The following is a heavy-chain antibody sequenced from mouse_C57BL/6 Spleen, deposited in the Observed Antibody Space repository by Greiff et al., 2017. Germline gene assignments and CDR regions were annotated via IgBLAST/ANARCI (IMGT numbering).Heavy chain of an antibody. J-gene: IGHJ2*01. D-gene: IGHD3-2*02. V-gene: IGHV1-81*01. Sequence: VQLQQSGAELVMPGASVKLSCKASGYTFTSYWLHWVKQRPGQGLEWIGEIDPRSGNTYYNENIKGKATLSADKSSSTAYMELRSLSSEDSAVYFCARETAQASYDYWGQGTTLTVSS. CDR3: ARETAQASYDY. CDR1: GYTFTSYW. CDR2: IDPRSGNT.